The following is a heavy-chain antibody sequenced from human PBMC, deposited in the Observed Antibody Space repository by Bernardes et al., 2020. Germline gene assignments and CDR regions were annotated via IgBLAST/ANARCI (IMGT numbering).Heavy chain of an antibody. CDR1: GGSISSNSYY. CDR3: ARHTGSRGGWPDY. D-gene: IGHD3-10*01. Sequence: SETLSLTCTVSGGSISSNSYYWGWIRQPKGKGLEWIGSIYYSGSTYYNPSLKSRVTISVATSKNQFSLKLSSVTAADTAVYYCARHTGSRGGWPDYWGQGTLLTVSS. CDR2: IYYSGST. J-gene: IGHJ4*02. V-gene: IGHV4-39*01.